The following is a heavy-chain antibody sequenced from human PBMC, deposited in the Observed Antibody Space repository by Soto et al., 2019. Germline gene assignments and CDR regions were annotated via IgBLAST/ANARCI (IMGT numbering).Heavy chain of an antibody. Sequence: EVQLVESGGGLVQPGGSLRLSCAASGFTFSSYSMNWVRQAPGKGLEWVSYISSSGSTIYYADSVKGRFTISRDNAKNSLYLQMNSLRDEDTAVYYCASSRYYDSSGYINWFDPWGQGTLVTVSS. CDR3: ASSRYYDSSGYINWFDP. CDR1: GFTFSSYS. CDR2: ISSSGSTI. J-gene: IGHJ5*02. D-gene: IGHD3-22*01. V-gene: IGHV3-48*02.